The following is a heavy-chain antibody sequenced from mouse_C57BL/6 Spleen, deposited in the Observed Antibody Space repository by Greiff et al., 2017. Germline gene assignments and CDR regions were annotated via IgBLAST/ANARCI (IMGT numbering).Heavy chain of an antibody. CDR2: IDPSDSYT. CDR1: GYTFTSYW. D-gene: IGHD3-2*02. V-gene: IGHV1-59*01. CDR3: ARALEGSGDQAWFAY. J-gene: IGHJ3*01. Sequence: QVQLQQPGAELVRPGTSVKLSCKASGYTFTSYWMHWVKQRPGQGLEWIGVIDPSDSYTNYNQKFKGKATLTVDTSSSTAYMQLSSLTSEDYAVYYCARALEGSGDQAWFAYWGQGTLVTVSA.